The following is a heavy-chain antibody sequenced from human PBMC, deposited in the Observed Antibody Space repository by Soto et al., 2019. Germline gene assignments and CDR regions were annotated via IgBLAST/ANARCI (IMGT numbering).Heavy chain of an antibody. CDR2: IFHSGRT. J-gene: IGHJ4*02. CDR3: ARWVEVSLDYFDS. V-gene: IGHV4-31*03. D-gene: IGHD1-1*01. CDR1: RGSMTNDYYY. Sequence: PSETLSLTCSVSRGSMTNDYYYWGWVRLRPGKGLEWIGHIFHSGRTYYNPSLKSRLSIGVDTSINRFSLNLNSLTAADTAVYYCARWVEVSLDYFDSWGPGISVTVSS.